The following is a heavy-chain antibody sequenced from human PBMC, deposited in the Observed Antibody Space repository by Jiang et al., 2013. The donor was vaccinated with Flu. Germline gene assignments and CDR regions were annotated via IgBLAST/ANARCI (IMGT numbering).Heavy chain of an antibody. CDR3: ARGPGYTSARLRFDP. V-gene: IGHV1-8*01. D-gene: IGHD6-13*01. Sequence: KFQGRVTMTRNTSINTAYMELSSLRSEDTAVYYCARGPGYTSARLRFDPWGQGTLVTVSS. J-gene: IGHJ5*02.